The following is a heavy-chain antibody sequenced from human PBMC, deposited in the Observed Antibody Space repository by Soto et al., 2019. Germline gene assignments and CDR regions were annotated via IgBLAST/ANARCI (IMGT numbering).Heavy chain of an antibody. CDR1: GFTFSSYA. CDR3: AIRTAVVVPADVYMDV. J-gene: IGHJ6*03. V-gene: IGHV3-23*01. Sequence: GGSLRLSCAASGFTFSSYAMSWVRQAPGKGLEWVSAISGSGGSTYYADSVKGRFTISRDNSKNTLYLQMNSLRAEDTAVYYCAIRTAVVVPADVYMDVWGKGTTVTVSS. CDR2: ISGSGGST. D-gene: IGHD2-2*01.